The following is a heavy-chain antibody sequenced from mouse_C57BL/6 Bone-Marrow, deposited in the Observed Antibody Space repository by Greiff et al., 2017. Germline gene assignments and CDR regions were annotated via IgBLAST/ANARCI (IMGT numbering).Heavy chain of an antibody. CDR1: GFTFSSYT. V-gene: IGHV5-9*01. CDR3: ARGYYGLFDY. D-gene: IGHD1-2*01. CDR2: ISGGGGNT. Sequence: EVHLVESGGGLVKPGGSLKLSCAASGFTFSSYTMSWVRQTPEKRLEWVATISGGGGNTYYPDSGKGRFTISRDNAKNTLYLQMSSLRSEDTALYYCARGYYGLFDYWGQGTTLTVSS. J-gene: IGHJ2*01.